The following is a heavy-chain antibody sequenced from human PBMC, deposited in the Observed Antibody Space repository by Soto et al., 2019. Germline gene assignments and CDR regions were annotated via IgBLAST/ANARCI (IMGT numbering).Heavy chain of an antibody. D-gene: IGHD1-20*01. J-gene: IGHJ5*02. CDR2: ISSSSSTI. CDR1: GFTFSSYS. Sequence: GGSLRLSCAASGFTFSSYSMNWVRQAPGKGLEWVSYISSSSSTIYYADSVKGRFTISRDNAKNSLYLQMNSLRAEDTAVYYCARGDYNWNDVGWFDPWGQGTLVTVSS. CDR3: ARGDYNWNDVGWFDP. V-gene: IGHV3-48*01.